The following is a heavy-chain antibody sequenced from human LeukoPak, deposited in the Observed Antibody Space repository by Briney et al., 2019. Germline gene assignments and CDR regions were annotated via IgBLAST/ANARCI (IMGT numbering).Heavy chain of an antibody. Sequence: GESLKISCQGSGYNFSNYWIAWVRQMPGKGLEWMGTIYPGDSETRDSPSFQGHVTISADKSIFTAYLQWSSLKASDTSIYYCVRRKMAEYYFDYWGQGTLVTVSS. CDR2: IYPGDSET. J-gene: IGHJ4*02. CDR3: VRRKMAEYYFDY. CDR1: GYNFSNYW. D-gene: IGHD5-24*01. V-gene: IGHV5-51*01.